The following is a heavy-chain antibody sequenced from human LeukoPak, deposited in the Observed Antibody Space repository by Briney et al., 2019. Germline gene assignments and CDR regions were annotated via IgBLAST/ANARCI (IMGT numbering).Heavy chain of an antibody. J-gene: IGHJ6*03. D-gene: IGHD4-23*01. V-gene: IGHV4-59*08. CDR2: ISKDGTT. Sequence: NPSETLSPTCSVSGVSINSHSRSCIRQPPGQTLEWIGYISKDGTTTYNPSLKGRVTISPDTSKNQLSLNLTSVTAADTAVFYCARQTYGGGPYYYYYVDVWGKGTSVTVSS. CDR3: ARQTYGGGPYYYYYVDV. CDR1: GVSINSHS.